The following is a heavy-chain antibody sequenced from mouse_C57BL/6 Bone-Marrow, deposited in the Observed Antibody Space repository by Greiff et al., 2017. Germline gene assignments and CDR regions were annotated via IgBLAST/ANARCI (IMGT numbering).Heavy chain of an antibody. J-gene: IGHJ3*01. CDR1: GYTFTSYW. CDR2: INPSNGGT. CDR3: ARLDSSGYVGGWFAY. V-gene: IGHV1-53*01. D-gene: IGHD3-2*02. Sequence: QVQLQQSGTELVKPGASVKLSCKASGYTFTSYWMHWVNQRPGQGLEWIGNINPSNGGTNYNEKFKSKATLTVDKSSSTAYLQLSSLTSEDSAVYYCARLDSSGYVGGWFAYWGQGTLVTVSA.